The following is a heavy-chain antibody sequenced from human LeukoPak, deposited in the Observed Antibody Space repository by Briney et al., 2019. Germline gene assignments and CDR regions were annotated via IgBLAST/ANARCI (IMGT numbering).Heavy chain of an antibody. Sequence: ASVKVSCKASGYTFTSYDINGVRQATGQGLEGMGWMNPNRGNTGYAQKFQDRVTMTRNTSTRTAYTELSSLRSEDTAVSYWARGGGSSGWYVRGIAPTGTCDYWGQGTLVTVSS. CDR3: ARGGGSSGWYVRGIAPTGTCDY. V-gene: IGHV1-8*01. CDR2: MNPNRGNT. CDR1: GYTFTSYD. J-gene: IGHJ4*02. D-gene: IGHD6-19*01.